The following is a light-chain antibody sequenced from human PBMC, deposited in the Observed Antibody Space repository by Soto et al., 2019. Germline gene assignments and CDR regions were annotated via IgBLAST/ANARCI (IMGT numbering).Light chain of an antibody. Sequence: DIQMTQSPPSLSASVGDRVTITCRASQGIRNHLLGWYQQKPGKAPKCRIYNAFSLQSGVPSRFSGSGSVTEFTLKISSLQPEDFATYYCLQHDTYPLTFGQGTKVEIK. J-gene: IGKJ1*01. V-gene: IGKV1-17*01. CDR2: NAF. CDR1: QGIRNH. CDR3: LQHDTYPLT.